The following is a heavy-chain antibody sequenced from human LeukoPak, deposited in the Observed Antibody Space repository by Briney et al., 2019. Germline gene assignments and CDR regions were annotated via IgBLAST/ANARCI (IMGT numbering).Heavy chain of an antibody. CDR2: INHSGST. CDR1: GGSFSGYY. CDR3: ARGTAVAGQYYFDY. Sequence: SETLSLTCAVYGGSFSGYYWSWIRQPPGKGLEWIGEINHSGSTNYNPSLKSRVTISVDTPKNQFSLKLSSVTAADTAVYYCARGTAVAGQYYFDYWGQGTLVTVSS. D-gene: IGHD6-19*01. J-gene: IGHJ4*02. V-gene: IGHV4-34*01.